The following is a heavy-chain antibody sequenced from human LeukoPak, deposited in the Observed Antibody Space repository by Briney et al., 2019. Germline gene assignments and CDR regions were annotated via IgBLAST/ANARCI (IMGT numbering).Heavy chain of an antibody. Sequence: PSETLSLTCGVSGGSITNTNYWTWVRQPPGEGLEWIGEVNLQGSTNYNPSLMGRVAISVDKSENHISLQLTSVTAADTAVYYCAREGGPYRPLDYSGQGTLVTVSS. V-gene: IGHV4-4*02. CDR2: VNLQGST. CDR3: AREGGPYRPLDY. CDR1: GGSITNTNY. J-gene: IGHJ4*02.